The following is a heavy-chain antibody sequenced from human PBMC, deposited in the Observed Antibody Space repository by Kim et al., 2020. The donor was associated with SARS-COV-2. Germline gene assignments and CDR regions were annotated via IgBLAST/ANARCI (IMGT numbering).Heavy chain of an antibody. V-gene: IGHV4-59*08. J-gene: IGHJ4*02. CDR1: GSSISSFY. CDR2: MRYSAST. CDR3: ARLDRGQLWVHFDY. Sequence: SETLSLTCTVSGSSISSFYWSWIRQRPGKGLELIGYMRYSASTTYNPSLKSRVTISGDPSKNQFSLKLTSVTAADTAVYYCARLDRGQLWVHFDYWGQGTLVTVSS. D-gene: IGHD5-18*01.